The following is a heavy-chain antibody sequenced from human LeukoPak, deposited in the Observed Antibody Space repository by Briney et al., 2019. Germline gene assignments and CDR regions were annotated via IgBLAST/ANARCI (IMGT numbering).Heavy chain of an antibody. V-gene: IGHV4-59*08. CDR2: ISYSGST. CDR1: GVSVTSYY. J-gene: IGHJ4*02. Sequence: SETLSLTCTVSGVSVTSYYWSWIRQPQGQGLEWIGYISYSGSTNYNPSLKSRVTISVDTSKNQFSLKLSSVTAADTAVYYCARHPDYGGNFDSWGQGTLVTVSS. CDR3: ARHPDYGGNFDS. D-gene: IGHD4-23*01.